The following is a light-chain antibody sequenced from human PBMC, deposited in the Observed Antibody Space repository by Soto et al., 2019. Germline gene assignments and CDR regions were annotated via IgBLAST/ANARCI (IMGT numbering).Light chain of an antibody. CDR2: DAS. CDR1: HDIKKY. V-gene: IGKV1-33*01. CDR3: QQFDDLPLT. Sequence: DIPMTQSPSSLSASVGDRVTITCQASHDIKKYLNWYQQKAHKVPKLLIHDASTLASGVPSRFTGGGSGTDFTLTINNLQPEDVATNYCQQFDDLPLTFGGGTKVDI. J-gene: IGKJ4*01.